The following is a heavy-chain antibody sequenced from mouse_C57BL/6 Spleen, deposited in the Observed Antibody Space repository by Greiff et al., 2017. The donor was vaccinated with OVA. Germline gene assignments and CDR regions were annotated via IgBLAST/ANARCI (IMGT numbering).Heavy chain of an antibody. Sequence: DVMLVESGGGLVKPGGSLKLSCAASGFTFSDYGMHWVRQAPEKGLEWVAYISSGSSTIYYADTVKGRFTISRDNAKTTLFLQMTSLRSEDTAMYYCARMGYGSSYLAWFAYWGQGTLVTVSA. D-gene: IGHD1-1*01. CDR3: ARMGYGSSYLAWFAY. J-gene: IGHJ3*01. CDR2: ISSGSSTI. CDR1: GFTFSDYG. V-gene: IGHV5-17*01.